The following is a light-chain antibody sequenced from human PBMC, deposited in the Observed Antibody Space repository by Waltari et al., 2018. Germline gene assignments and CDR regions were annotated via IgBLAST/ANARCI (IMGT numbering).Light chain of an antibody. J-gene: IGLJ3*02. CDR3: SSFTSTNTLL. Sequence: QSALTQPASVSGSPGQSITISCTGTSSDIGAYKYVSWYQQYPNKAPKRIIYEVSNRPSGGSKRYRGSKSGNTSSLSISCLQAEDGSDYYCSSFTSTNTLLFGGGTKLTVL. CDR1: SSDIGAYKY. CDR2: EVS. V-gene: IGLV2-14*01.